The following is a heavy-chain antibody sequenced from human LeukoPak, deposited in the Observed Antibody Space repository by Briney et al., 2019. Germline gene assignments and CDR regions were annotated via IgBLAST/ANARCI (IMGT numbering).Heavy chain of an antibody. V-gene: IGHV3-23*01. D-gene: IGHD1-1*01. CDR1: GFTFSSYG. CDR2: ISGSGGST. CDR3: TKDQVEPLPFDP. Sequence: GGSLRLSCAASGFTFSSYGMHWVRQAPGKGLEWVSAISGSGGSTYYADSVKGRFTISRDNSKNTLYLQMNSLRAEDTAVYYCTKDQVEPLPFDPWGQGTLVTVSS. J-gene: IGHJ5*02.